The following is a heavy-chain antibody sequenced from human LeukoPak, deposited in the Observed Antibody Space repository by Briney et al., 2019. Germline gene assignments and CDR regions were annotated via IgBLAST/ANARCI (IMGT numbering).Heavy chain of an antibody. D-gene: IGHD5-24*01. Sequence: ASVKVSCKASGYTFTGYYMHWVRQDPGQGLEWMGWINPNSGGTNYAQKFQGRVTMTRDTSISTAYMELSRLRSDDTAVYYCAREGGYNNRYYFDYWGQGTLVTVSS. CDR3: AREGGYNNRYYFDY. CDR2: INPNSGGT. V-gene: IGHV1-2*02. CDR1: GYTFTGYY. J-gene: IGHJ4*02.